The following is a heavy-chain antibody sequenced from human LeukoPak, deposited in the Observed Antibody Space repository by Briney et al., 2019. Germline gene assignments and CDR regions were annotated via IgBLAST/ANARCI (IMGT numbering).Heavy chain of an antibody. Sequence: GGSLRLSCAASGFTFSSYAMSWVRQAPGKGLEWVSAISGSGGSTYYADSVKGRLTISRDNSKNTLYLQMNSLRAEDTAVYYCAKVMESYGYEYFDYWAREPWSPSPQ. D-gene: IGHD5-18*01. V-gene: IGHV3-23*01. CDR1: GFTFSSYA. CDR2: ISGSGGST. CDR3: AKVMESYGYEYFDY. J-gene: IGHJ4*02.